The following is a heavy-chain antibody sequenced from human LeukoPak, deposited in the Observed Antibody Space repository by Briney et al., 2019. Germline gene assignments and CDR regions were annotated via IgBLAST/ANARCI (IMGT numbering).Heavy chain of an antibody. V-gene: IGHV3-21*01. CDR2: ISSSSSYK. CDR3: ARATTVTTGAFDI. D-gene: IGHD4-17*01. J-gene: IGHJ3*02. Sequence: GGSLRLSCAASGFTFSTSGMNWVRQAPGKGLEWVSCISSSSSYKYYADSVKGRVTISRDNANNSLYLQINSLRAEDTAVYYCARATTVTTGAFDIWGQGTMVTVSS. CDR1: GFTFSTSG.